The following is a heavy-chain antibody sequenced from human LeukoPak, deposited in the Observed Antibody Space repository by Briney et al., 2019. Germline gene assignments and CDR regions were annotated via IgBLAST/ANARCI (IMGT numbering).Heavy chain of an antibody. D-gene: IGHD3-22*01. V-gene: IGHV4-4*02. CDR1: GGSISNSNW. CDR3: ATYYDRSGYKWDY. Sequence: PSETMSLTCAVSGGSISNSNWWSWVRPSPGKGLEWIGEIHHGGSTTCNPSLKSRVTISLDESKNQFSLKLNSVTAADTAMYYCATYYDRSGYKWDYWGQGTLVTVSS. J-gene: IGHJ4*02. CDR2: IHHGGST.